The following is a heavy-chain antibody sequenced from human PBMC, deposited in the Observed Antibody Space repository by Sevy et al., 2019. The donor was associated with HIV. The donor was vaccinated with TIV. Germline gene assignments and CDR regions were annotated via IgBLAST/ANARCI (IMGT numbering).Heavy chain of an antibody. CDR3: ASVRQSGDFWSGYYLDP. CDR1: GGSISSDF. V-gene: IGHV4-59*01. D-gene: IGHD3-3*01. CDR2: IYYSGST. Sequence: SETLSLTCTVSGGSISSDFWSWIRQPPGKGLEWIGYIYYSGSTNYNPSLKSRVTISVDTSKNQFSLKLSSVTAADTAVYYCASVRQSGDFWSGYYLDPWGQGTLVTVSS. J-gene: IGHJ5*02.